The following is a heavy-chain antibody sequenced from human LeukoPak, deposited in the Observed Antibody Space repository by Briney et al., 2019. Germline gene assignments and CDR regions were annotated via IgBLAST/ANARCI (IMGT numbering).Heavy chain of an antibody. Sequence: SVKVSCKASGGIFSSYAISWVRQAPGQGLEWMGGIIPIFGTGNCAQKFQGRVTITGDESTSTAYMELSSLRSEDTAVYYCARRGSDCSGGNCYLGYAFDIWGQGTMVTVSS. CDR1: GGIFSSYA. CDR2: IIPIFGTG. J-gene: IGHJ3*02. CDR3: ARRGSDCSGGNCYLGYAFDI. V-gene: IGHV1-69*01. D-gene: IGHD2-15*01.